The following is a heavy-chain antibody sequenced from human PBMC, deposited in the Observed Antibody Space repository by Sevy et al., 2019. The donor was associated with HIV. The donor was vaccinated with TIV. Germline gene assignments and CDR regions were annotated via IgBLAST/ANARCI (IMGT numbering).Heavy chain of an antibody. Sequence: SETLSLTCAVYGESFSNYYWSWIRLSPGKGLESIGEIDHSGRSDYNPSLKSRVTMSVDTSKNQFSLKLTSVTAADTAVYYCARGPKPLRSDYGDYRGVSYYFDSWGQGTLVTVSS. D-gene: IGHD4-17*01. CDR2: IDHSGRS. CDR3: ARGPKPLRSDYGDYRGVSYYFDS. CDR1: GESFSNYY. J-gene: IGHJ4*02. V-gene: IGHV4-34*01.